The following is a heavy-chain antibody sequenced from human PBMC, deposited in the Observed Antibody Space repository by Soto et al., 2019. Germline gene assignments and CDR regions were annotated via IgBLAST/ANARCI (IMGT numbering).Heavy chain of an antibody. V-gene: IGHV1-18*01. CDR3: ARIGVLLWFGELPGGGERPHSDYFDY. CDR1: GYTFTSYG. J-gene: IGHJ4*02. CDR2: ISAYNGNT. Sequence: QVQLVQSGAEVKKPGASVKVSCKASGYTFTSYGISWVRQAPGQGLEWMGWISAYNGNTNYAQKLQGRVTMTTDTSTSTAYMELRSLRSDDTAVYYCARIGVLLWFGELPGGGERPHSDYFDYWGQGTLVTVSS. D-gene: IGHD3-10*01.